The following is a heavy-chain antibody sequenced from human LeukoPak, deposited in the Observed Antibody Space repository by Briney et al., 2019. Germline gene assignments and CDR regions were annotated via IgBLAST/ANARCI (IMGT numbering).Heavy chain of an antibody. CDR3: ARRSFGDSLYYYYGMDV. V-gene: IGHV4-34*12. D-gene: IGHD2-21*02. CDR1: GGPISSYY. CDR2: IIHSGST. J-gene: IGHJ6*02. Sequence: SETLSLTCTVSGGPISSYYWSWIRQPPGKGLEWIGEIIHSGSTNYNPSLKSRVTISVDTSKNQFSLKLSSVTAADTAVYYCARRSFGDSLYYYYGMDVWGQGTTVTVSS.